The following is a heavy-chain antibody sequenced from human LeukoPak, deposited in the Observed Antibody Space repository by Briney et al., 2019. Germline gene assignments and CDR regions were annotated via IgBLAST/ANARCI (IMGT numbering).Heavy chain of an antibody. J-gene: IGHJ4*02. Sequence: SETLSLTCAVYGGSFSGYYWSWIRQPPGQGLEWIGEINHSGSTNYNPSLKSRVTISVDTSKNQCSLKLSSVTAADTAVYYCARGIAVDWGQGTLVTVSS. CDR2: INHSGST. CDR1: GGSFSGYY. CDR3: ARGIAVD. D-gene: IGHD6-19*01. V-gene: IGHV4-34*01.